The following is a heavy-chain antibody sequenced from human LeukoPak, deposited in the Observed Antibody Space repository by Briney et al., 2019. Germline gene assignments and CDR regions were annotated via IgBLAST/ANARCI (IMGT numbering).Heavy chain of an antibody. D-gene: IGHD3-3*01. CDR2: ISGSGGST. J-gene: IGHJ4*02. CDR3: AKGTNYDFWIDY. Sequence: GGSLRLSCAASGFTFSSYTMSWVHQAPGKGLEWVSAISGSGGSTYYADSVKGRFTISRNNSKHPLYLQMNSLRAEDTAVYYCAKGTNYDFWIDYWGQGTLVTVSS. V-gene: IGHV3-23*01. CDR1: GFTFSSYT.